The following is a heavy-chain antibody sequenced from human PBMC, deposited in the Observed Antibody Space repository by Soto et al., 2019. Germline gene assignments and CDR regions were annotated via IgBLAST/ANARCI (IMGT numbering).Heavy chain of an antibody. CDR1: GGIFSRHS. Sequence: ASVKVSCKVSGGIFSRHSISRARQAPGQGLEWIGGIIPIFGTTRSVEKFQVRLTITADESTTTAYMELSSLRSDGTAVYYCARGKSISEAVPLYNWFDSWGQGTLVPVSS. D-gene: IGHD6-13*01. CDR2: IIPIFGTT. V-gene: IGHV1-69*13. J-gene: IGHJ5*01. CDR3: ARGKSISEAVPLYNWFDS.